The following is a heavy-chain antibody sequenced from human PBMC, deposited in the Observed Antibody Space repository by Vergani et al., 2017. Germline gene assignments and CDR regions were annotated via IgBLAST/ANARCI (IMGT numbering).Heavy chain of an antibody. J-gene: IGHJ6*03. CDR2: IKQDGSEK. Sequence: EVQLVESGGGLVQPGGSLRLSCAASGFTFSSYWMSWVRQAPGKGLEWVANIKQDGSEKYYVDSVKGRFTISRDNAKNSLYLQMNSLRAEDTAVYYCARVRAYCSSTSCYNGNYYYYMDVWGKGTTVTVSS. D-gene: IGHD2-2*02. V-gene: IGHV3-7*03. CDR3: ARVRAYCSSTSCYNGNYYYYMDV. CDR1: GFTFSSYW.